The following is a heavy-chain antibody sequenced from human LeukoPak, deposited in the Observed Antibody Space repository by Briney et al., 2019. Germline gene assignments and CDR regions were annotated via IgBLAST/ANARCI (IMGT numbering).Heavy chain of an antibody. D-gene: IGHD3-10*01. CDR2: ISGSGVST. Sequence: GGSLRLSCAASGFTFNRNAISWVRQAPGKGLEWVSTISGSGVSTYYADSVKGRFTISRANSKNTLYLQMNSLRAEDTAVYFCAKSYGSGRSAFDYWGQGILVTVSS. CDR1: GFTFNRNA. J-gene: IGHJ4*02. V-gene: IGHV3-23*01. CDR3: AKSYGSGRSAFDY.